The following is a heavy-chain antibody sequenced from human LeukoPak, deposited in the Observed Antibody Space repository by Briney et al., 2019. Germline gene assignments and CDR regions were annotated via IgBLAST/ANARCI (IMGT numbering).Heavy chain of an antibody. Sequence: GGSLRLSCAASGFTFSSYGMHWVRQAPGKGLEWVAFIRYDGSNKYYADSVKGRFTFSRDNSKNTLYLQMNSLRAEDTAVYYCAKDHRRDYYYYMDVWGKGTTVTVSS. J-gene: IGHJ6*03. CDR2: IRYDGSNK. CDR1: GFTFSSYG. V-gene: IGHV3-30*02. CDR3: AKDHRRDYYYYMDV.